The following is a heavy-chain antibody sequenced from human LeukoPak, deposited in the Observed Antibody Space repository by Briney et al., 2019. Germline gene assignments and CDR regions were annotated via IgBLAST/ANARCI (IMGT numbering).Heavy chain of an antibody. V-gene: IGHV3-23*01. Sequence: AGGSLRLSCAASGFTFSSYAMSWARQAPGKGLEWVAAISGSGGSTYYADSVKGRFTISRDNSKNTLYLQMNSLRAEDTAVYYCAKWLVIPGDAFDIWGQETMVTVSS. CDR2: ISGSGGST. J-gene: IGHJ3*02. D-gene: IGHD3-22*01. CDR3: AKWLVIPGDAFDI. CDR1: GFTFSSYA.